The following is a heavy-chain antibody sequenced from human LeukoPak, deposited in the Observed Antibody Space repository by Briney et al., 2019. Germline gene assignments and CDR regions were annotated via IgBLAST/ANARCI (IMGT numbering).Heavy chain of an antibody. Sequence: SETLSLTCAVYGGSFSGYYWSWIRQPPGKGLEWIGEINHSGGTNYNPSLKSRVTISVDTSKNQFSLKLSSVTAADTAVYYCARETYYYGSGSSRTRGFDPWGQGTLVTVSS. J-gene: IGHJ5*02. D-gene: IGHD3-10*01. CDR2: INHSGGT. V-gene: IGHV4-34*01. CDR1: GGSFSGYY. CDR3: ARETYYYGSGSSRTRGFDP.